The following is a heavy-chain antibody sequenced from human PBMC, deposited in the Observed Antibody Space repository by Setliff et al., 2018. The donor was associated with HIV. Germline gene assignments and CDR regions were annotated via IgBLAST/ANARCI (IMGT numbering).Heavy chain of an antibody. CDR2: IDTDGSIT. V-gene: IGHV3-74*01. CDR1: GFILSSKW. D-gene: IGHD2-15*01. J-gene: IGHJ4*02. Sequence: GSLRLSCAASGFILSSKWMHWVRQVPGKGLVWVSRIDTDGSITSYADSVKGRFTISRDNAKSTLYLQMNNLRAEDTALYYCATDVAGKYDYWGQGTLVTVSS. CDR3: ATDVAGKYDY.